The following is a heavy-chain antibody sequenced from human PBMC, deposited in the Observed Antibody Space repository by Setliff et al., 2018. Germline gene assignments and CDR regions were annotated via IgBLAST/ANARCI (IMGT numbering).Heavy chain of an antibody. J-gene: IGHJ4*02. CDR3: ARGVPYYNFWSGYYGPLHYFDY. CDR2: INYSGST. Sequence: SETLSLTCTVSGGSISSYYWSWIRQPPGKGLEWIGYINYSGSTNYNPSLKSRVTISVDTSKNQLSLKLSSVTAADTAVYYCARGVPYYNFWSGYYGPLHYFDYWGEGTLVTVSS. CDR1: GGSISSYY. V-gene: IGHV4-59*01. D-gene: IGHD3-3*01.